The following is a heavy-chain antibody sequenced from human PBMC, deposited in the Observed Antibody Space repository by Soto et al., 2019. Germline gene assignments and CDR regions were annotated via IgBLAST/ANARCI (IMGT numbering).Heavy chain of an antibody. CDR2: ISSSSSYI. V-gene: IGHV3-21*01. D-gene: IGHD2-2*02. CDR1: GFTFSSYS. CDR3: ARVSCSSTSCYSPRDYYYYGLDV. Sequence: GGSLRLSCAASGFTFSSYSMNWVRQAPGKGLEWVSSISSSSSYIYYADSVKGRFTISRDNAKNSLYLPMNSLRAEDTAVYYCARVSCSSTSCYSPRDYYYYGLDVWGQGTTVTVSS. J-gene: IGHJ6*02.